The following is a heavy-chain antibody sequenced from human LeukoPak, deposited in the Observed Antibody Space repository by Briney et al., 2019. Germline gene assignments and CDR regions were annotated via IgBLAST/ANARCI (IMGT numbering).Heavy chain of an antibody. CDR2: INPNSGGT. Sequence: ASVKVSCKASGYTFTGYYMHWVRQAPGQGLEWMGWINPNSGGTNYAQKFQGRITMTRDTSISTAYMELSRLRSEDTAVYYCALIPRSYDYVWGSYRSEYDAFDIWGQGTMVTVSS. CDR3: ALIPRSYDYVWGSYRSEYDAFDI. V-gene: IGHV1-2*02. J-gene: IGHJ3*02. D-gene: IGHD3-16*02. CDR1: GYTFTGYY.